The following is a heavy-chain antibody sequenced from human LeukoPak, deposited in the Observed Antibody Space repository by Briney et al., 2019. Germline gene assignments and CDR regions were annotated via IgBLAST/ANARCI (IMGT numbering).Heavy chain of an antibody. Sequence: PGGSLRLSCAASGFTFSDYYMSWIRQAPGKGLEWVSYISSSSSYTNYADSVKGRFTISRDNAKNSLYLQMNSLRAEDTAVYYCARDLTTVSAGMDVWGQGTTVTVSS. CDR1: GFTFSDYY. CDR3: ARDLTTVSAGMDV. V-gene: IGHV3-11*05. CDR2: ISSSSSYT. D-gene: IGHD4-17*01. J-gene: IGHJ6*02.